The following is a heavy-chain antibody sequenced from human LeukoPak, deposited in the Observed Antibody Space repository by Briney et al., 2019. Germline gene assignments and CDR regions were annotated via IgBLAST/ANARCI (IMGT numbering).Heavy chain of an antibody. Sequence: SETLSLTCTVSGGSFSSYYWSWIRQPPGKGLEWIGYISYSGSTDYKPSLESRVTISVDTSKNQFSLQLSSVTAADTAVYYCATAPNTFYFDYWGQGTPVTVSS. J-gene: IGHJ4*02. V-gene: IGHV4-59*08. CDR1: GGSFSSYY. CDR2: ISYSGST. D-gene: IGHD1/OR15-1a*01. CDR3: ATAPNTFYFDY.